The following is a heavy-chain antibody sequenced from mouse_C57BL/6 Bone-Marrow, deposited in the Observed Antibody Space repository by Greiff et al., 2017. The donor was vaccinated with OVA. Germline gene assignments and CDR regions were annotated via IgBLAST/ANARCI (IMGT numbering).Heavy chain of an antibody. Sequence: QVHVKQPGAELVKPGASVKLSCKASGYTFTSYWMHWVKQRPGRGLEWIGRIDPNSGGTKYNEKFKSKATLTVDKPSSTAYMQLSSLTSEDSAVYYCAREVLRYFAYWGQGTLVTVSA. CDR3: AREVLRYFAY. D-gene: IGHD1-1*01. CDR1: GYTFTSYW. V-gene: IGHV1-72*01. CDR2: IDPNSGGT. J-gene: IGHJ3*01.